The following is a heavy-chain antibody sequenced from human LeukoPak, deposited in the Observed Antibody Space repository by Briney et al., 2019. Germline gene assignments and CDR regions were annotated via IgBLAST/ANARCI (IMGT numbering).Heavy chain of an antibody. J-gene: IGHJ4*02. D-gene: IGHD4-17*01. Sequence: PGGSLRLSCAASGFTFDDYAMHWVRQAPGKGLEWVSGISWNSGSIGYADSVKGRFTISRDNAKNSLYLQMNSLRAEDTALYYCASNNDYGDYTFDYWGQGTLVTVSS. CDR2: ISWNSGSI. V-gene: IGHV3-9*01. CDR3: ASNNDYGDYTFDY. CDR1: GFTFDDYA.